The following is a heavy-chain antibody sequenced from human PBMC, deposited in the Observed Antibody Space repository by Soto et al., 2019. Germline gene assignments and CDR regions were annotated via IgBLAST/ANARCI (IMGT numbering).Heavy chain of an antibody. CDR3: AHRGGATVGLYYFDY. Sequence: PGESLKISCKGSGYSFTSYWIGWVRQMPGKGLEWMGIIYPGDSDTRYSPSFQGQVTISADKSISTAYLQWSSLKASDTATYYCAHRGGATVGLYYFDYWGQGALVTVSS. CDR1: GYSFTSYW. J-gene: IGHJ4*02. D-gene: IGHD3-16*01. V-gene: IGHV5-51*01. CDR2: IYPGDSDT.